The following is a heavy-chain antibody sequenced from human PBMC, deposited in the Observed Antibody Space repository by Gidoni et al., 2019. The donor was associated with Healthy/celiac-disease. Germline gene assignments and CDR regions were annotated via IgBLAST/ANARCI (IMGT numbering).Heavy chain of an antibody. CDR3: ARDSGIFGVVIDFYFDY. D-gene: IGHD3-3*01. J-gene: IGHJ4*02. V-gene: IGHV1-46*01. CDR1: GYTFTSYY. CDR2: INPSGGST. Sequence: QVQLVQSGAEVKKPGASVKVSCKASGYTFTSYYMHWVRQAPGQGLEWMGIINPSGGSTSYAQKFQGRVTMTRDTSTSTVYMELSSLRSEDTAVYYCARDSGIFGVVIDFYFDYWGQGTLVTVSS.